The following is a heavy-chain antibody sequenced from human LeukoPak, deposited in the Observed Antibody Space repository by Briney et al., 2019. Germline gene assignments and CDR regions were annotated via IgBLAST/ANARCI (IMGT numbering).Heavy chain of an antibody. J-gene: IGHJ4*02. CDR2: IYYSGST. CDR1: GGSISNYY. Sequence: SETLSLTCTVSGGSISNYYWSWIRQPPGKGLEWIGYIYYSGSTNYNHSLQSRVTISVDTSKNQLSLKLSSGTAADTAVYYCARARGSGYDFDYWGQGTLVTVSS. V-gene: IGHV4-59*01. D-gene: IGHD5-12*01. CDR3: ARARGSGYDFDY.